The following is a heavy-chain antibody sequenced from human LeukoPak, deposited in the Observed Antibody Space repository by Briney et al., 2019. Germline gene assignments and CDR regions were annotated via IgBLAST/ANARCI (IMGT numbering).Heavy chain of an antibody. J-gene: IGHJ4*02. V-gene: IGHV4-30-4*01. CDR2: IYHSGST. D-gene: IGHD3-22*01. CDR1: GGSISSGDYY. CDR3: ARGPDSSGYYYFDY. Sequence: SETLSLTCTVSGGSISSGDYYWGWIRQPPGKGLEWIGYIYHSGSTHFNPSLKSRVTISVDTSKNQFSLKLSSVTAADTAVYFCARGPDSSGYYYFDYWGQGTLVTVSS.